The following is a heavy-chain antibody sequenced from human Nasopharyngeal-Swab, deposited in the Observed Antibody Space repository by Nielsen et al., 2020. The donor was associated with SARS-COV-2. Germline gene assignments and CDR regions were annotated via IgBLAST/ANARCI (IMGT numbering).Heavy chain of an antibody. CDR2: INHSGST. J-gene: IGHJ6*03. CDR3: AGGVVTQYYYYYYYMDV. Sequence: SETLSLTCAVYGGSFSGYYWSWIRQPPGKGLEWIGEINHSGSTNYNPSPKSRVTISVDTSKNQFSLKLSSVTAADTAVYYCAGGVVTQYYYYYYYMDVWGKGTTVTVSS. CDR1: GGSFSGYY. D-gene: IGHD2-2*01. V-gene: IGHV4-34*01.